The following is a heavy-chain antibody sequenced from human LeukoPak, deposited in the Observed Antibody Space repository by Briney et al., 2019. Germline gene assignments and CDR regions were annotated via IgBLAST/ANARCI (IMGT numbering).Heavy chain of an antibody. J-gene: IGHJ5*02. Sequence: PSETLSLTCTVSGGSISSYYWSWIRQPPGKGLEWIGYIYYSGSTNYNPSLKSRVTISVDTSKNQFSLKLSSVTAADTAVYYCARGHHDSSGYYNWFHPWGQGTLVTVSS. CDR2: IYYSGST. V-gene: IGHV4-59*01. D-gene: IGHD3-22*01. CDR3: ARGHHDSSGYYNWFHP. CDR1: GGSISSYY.